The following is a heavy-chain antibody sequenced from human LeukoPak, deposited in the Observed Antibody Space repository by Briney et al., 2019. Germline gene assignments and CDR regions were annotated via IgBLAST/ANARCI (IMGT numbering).Heavy chain of an antibody. V-gene: IGHV4-4*07. D-gene: IGHD3-10*01. CDR2: IYNSGST. J-gene: IGHJ4*02. CDR3: ARAIWYGSGTTAFDY. CDR1: GGSISSYY. Sequence: SETLSLTCTVSGGSISSYYRSWIRQPAGKRLEWIGRIYNSGSTNYNTNYNPSLTSRVTMSVDTSKNQFSLKLNSVSAADTAVYFCARAIWYGSGTTAFDYWGQGTLVTVSP.